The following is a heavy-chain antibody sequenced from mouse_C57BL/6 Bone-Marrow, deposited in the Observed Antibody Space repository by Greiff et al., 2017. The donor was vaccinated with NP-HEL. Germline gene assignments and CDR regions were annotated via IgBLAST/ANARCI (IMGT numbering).Heavy chain of an antibody. CDR3: ARWDYDDY. CDR2: IYPGSGNT. CDR1: GYTFTDYY. V-gene: IGHV1-76*01. D-gene: IGHD2-4*01. J-gene: IGHJ2*01. Sequence: VQLQQSGAELVRPGASVNLSCKASGYTFTDYYINWVKQRPGQGLEWIARIYPGSGNTYYNEKFKGKATLTAEKSSSTAYMQLSSLTSEDSAVYFCARWDYDDYWGQGTTLTVSS.